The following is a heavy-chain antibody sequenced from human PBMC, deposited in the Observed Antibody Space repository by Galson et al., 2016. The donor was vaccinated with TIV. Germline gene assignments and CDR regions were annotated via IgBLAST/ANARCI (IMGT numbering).Heavy chain of an antibody. V-gene: IGHV4-38-2*01. D-gene: IGHD1-7*01. CDR1: GDSITSAYY. J-gene: IGHJ4*02. CDR2: IYHTGST. Sequence: SETLSLTCAVSGDSITSAYYWGWIRQPPGKGLEWIGSIYHTGSTYYNSSLRSRGTISVDTSKNQISLNLSSVTAAYTAMDYCVRHGNWNYAYSFDCWGQGALVTVSS. CDR3: VRHGNWNYAYSFDC.